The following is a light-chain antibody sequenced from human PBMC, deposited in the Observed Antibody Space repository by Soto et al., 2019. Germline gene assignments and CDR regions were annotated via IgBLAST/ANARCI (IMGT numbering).Light chain of an antibody. CDR1: QSVSSRS. V-gene: IGKV3-20*01. CDR3: QQYGSSPT. CDR2: DAS. J-gene: IGKJ2*01. Sequence: EIVLTQSPGTLSLSPGERATLSCRASQSVSSRSLAWYQQKPGQAPRLLIYDASTRAPGIPDRFSGSGSATDFALTISRLEPEDLAVYYCQQYGSSPTLGQGTNLEI.